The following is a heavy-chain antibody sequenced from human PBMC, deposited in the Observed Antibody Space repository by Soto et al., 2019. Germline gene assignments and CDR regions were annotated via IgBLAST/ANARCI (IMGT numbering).Heavy chain of an antibody. D-gene: IGHD3-9*01. CDR3: AREGDILTGYPYFDY. Sequence: PSETLSLTCTVSGGSVSSGSYYWSWIRQPPGKGLEWIGYIYYSGSTNYNPSLKSRVTISVDTSKNQFSLKLSSVTAADTAVYYCAREGDILTGYPYFDYWGQGTLVTVSS. J-gene: IGHJ4*02. CDR2: IYYSGST. V-gene: IGHV4-61*01. CDR1: GGSVSSGSYY.